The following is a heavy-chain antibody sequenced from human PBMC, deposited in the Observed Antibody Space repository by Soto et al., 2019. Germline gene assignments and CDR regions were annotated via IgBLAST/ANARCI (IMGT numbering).Heavy chain of an antibody. CDR1: GYTFTSYG. Sequence: ASVKVSCKASGYTFTSYGISWVRQAPGQGLERMGWISAYNGNTNYAQKLQGRVTMTTDTSTSTAYMELRSLRSDDTAVYYCASSACNGGSCHLYHPWGQRTLVPVSS. V-gene: IGHV1-18*01. CDR2: ISAYNGNT. J-gene: IGHJ5*02. CDR3: ASSACNGGSCHLYHP. D-gene: IGHD2-15*01.